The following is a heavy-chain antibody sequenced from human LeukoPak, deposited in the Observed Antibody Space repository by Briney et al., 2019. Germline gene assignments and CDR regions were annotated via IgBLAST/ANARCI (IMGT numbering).Heavy chain of an antibody. CDR1: GGSISSGSYY. V-gene: IGHV4-61*09. J-gene: IGHJ2*01. CDR2: IGST. CDR3: ARGLNYYDSSGRPHWYFYL. D-gene: IGHD3-22*01. Sequence: SETLSPTCTVSGGSISSGSYYWSWIRQPAGKGLGWVGHIGSTNYNPSLKSRVTISVDTSKNQFSLKLSSVTAADTAVYYCARGLNYYDSSGRPHWYFYLWGRGRLATVSS.